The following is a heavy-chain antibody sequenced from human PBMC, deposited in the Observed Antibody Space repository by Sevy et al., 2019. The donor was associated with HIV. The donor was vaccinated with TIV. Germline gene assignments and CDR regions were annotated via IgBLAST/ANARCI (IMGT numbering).Heavy chain of an antibody. CDR1: GFTFSSYN. CDR3: TRDKTILEGRYGMDV. D-gene: IGHD3-3*01. Sequence: GGSLRLSCAASGFTFSSYNMNWVRQTPGKGLEWVSFISSGSGYIYYADSVKGRFTISRDNAKNSLYLQMNSLRAEDTAMYYCTRDKTILEGRYGMDVWGQGPRSPSP. J-gene: IGHJ6*02. CDR2: ISSGSGYI. V-gene: IGHV3-21*01.